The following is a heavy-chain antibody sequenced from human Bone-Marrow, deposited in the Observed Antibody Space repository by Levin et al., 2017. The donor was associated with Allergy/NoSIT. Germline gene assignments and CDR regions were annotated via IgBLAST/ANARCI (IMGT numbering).Heavy chain of an antibody. CDR1: GGSLSTTSHY. D-gene: IGHD1-14*01. J-gene: IGHJ5*02. CDR3: ARIPVPGWFDP. Sequence: SETLSLTCTVSGGSLSTTSHYWAWIRQPPGKGLEWIGNIYYDGSVYYSPSLRSRVTMSVDTSKNQFSLNLLFLTAADTAMYYCARIPVPGWFDPWGQGTLVTVSS. CDR2: IYYDGSV. V-gene: IGHV4-39*07.